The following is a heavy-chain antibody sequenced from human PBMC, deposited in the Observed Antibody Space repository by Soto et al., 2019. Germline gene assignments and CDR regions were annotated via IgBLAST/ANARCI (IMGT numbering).Heavy chain of an antibody. V-gene: IGHV1-8*01. CDR2: MNPGSGDT. Sequence: ASVKVSCKASGYSFTNNDVTWVRQATGQGLEWMGWMNPGSGDTGYAQKFQGRVTMTRDISIATAYMELSSLRSDDTAIYYCARMATFGSLNWFDPWGQGTLVTVSS. CDR1: GYSFTNND. D-gene: IGHD3-16*01. J-gene: IGHJ5*02. CDR3: ARMATFGSLNWFDP.